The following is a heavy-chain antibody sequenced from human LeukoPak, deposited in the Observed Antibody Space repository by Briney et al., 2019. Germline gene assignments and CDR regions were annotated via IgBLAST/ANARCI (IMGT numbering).Heavy chain of an antibody. J-gene: IGHJ4*02. Sequence: ASVKVSCKASGYTFTSYDINWVRQAPGQGLEWMGWINPNSGGTNYAQKFQGRVTMTRDTSISTAYMELSRLRSDDTAVYYCARDLIAARFTGDYVDYWGQGTLVTVSS. CDR2: INPNSGGT. CDR3: ARDLIAARFTGDYVDY. V-gene: IGHV1-2*02. CDR1: GYTFTSYD. D-gene: IGHD6-6*01.